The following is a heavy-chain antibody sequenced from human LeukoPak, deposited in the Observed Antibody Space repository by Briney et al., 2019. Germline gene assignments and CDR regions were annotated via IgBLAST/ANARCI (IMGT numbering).Heavy chain of an antibody. CDR1: GFTFSSYG. D-gene: IGHD1-26*01. J-gene: IGHJ6*02. Sequence: GGSLRLSCAASGFTFSSYGMHWVRQAPGKGLEWVAVIPYDGSNKYYADSVKGRFTISRDNSKNTLYLQMNSLRAEDTAVYYCAKELGATYYYGMDVWGQGTTVTVSS. CDR3: AKELGATYYYGMDV. V-gene: IGHV3-30*18. CDR2: IPYDGSNK.